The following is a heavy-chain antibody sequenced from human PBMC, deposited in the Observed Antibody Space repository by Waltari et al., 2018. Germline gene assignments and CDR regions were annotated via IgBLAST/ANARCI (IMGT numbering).Heavy chain of an antibody. CDR3: ARHKGDYDYIWGSPYYFDY. J-gene: IGHJ4*02. V-gene: IGHV4-38-2*01. CDR1: GYSISSGYY. Sequence: QVQLQESGPGLVKPSETLSLTCAVSGYSISSGYYWGWIRQPPGKGLEWIGSIYHSGSTYSTPSLKSRVTISVDTSKNQFSLKLSSVTAADTAVYYCARHKGDYDYIWGSPYYFDYWGQGTLVTVSS. CDR2: IYHSGST. D-gene: IGHD3-16*01.